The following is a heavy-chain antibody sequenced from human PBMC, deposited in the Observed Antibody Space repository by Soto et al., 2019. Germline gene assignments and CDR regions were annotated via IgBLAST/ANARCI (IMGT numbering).Heavy chain of an antibody. CDR1: SGSISSSNW. D-gene: IGHD6-19*01. J-gene: IGHJ3*02. Sequence: QVQLQESGPGLVKPSGTLSLTCAVSSGSISSSNWWSWVRQPPGKGLEWIGEIYHSGSTNYNPSLKRRVTISVDKSKNQFSLKLSSVTAADTAVYYCARGIAVAGTEELSFDIWGQGTMVTVSS. V-gene: IGHV4-4*02. CDR2: IYHSGST. CDR3: ARGIAVAGTEELSFDI.